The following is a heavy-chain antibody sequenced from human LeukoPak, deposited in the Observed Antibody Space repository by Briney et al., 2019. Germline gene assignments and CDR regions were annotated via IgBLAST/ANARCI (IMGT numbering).Heavy chain of an antibody. CDR1: GFTFSDYY. CDR2: ISRNSYT. J-gene: IGHJ3*02. D-gene: IGHD1-26*01. Sequence: GGSLRLSCAASGFTFSDYYMSWIRQAPGKGLEWVSYISRNSYTNYADSVKGRFTISRDNAKNSLYLQMSSLRDEDTAVYYCSRGNYFAFDIWGQGTMVTVSS. V-gene: IGHV3-11*06. CDR3: SRGNYFAFDI.